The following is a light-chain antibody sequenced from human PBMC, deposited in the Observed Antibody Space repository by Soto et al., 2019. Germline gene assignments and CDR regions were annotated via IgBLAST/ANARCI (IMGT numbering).Light chain of an antibody. V-gene: IGKV3-11*01. J-gene: IGKJ4*01. CDR2: DVS. CDR3: QQRSNWPLT. CDR1: RSVTSF. Sequence: EIVLTQSPVTLSLSPGERDTLSCRASRSVTSFLAWYQQKPGQAPRLLIYDVSHRATGIPARFSGSGSGTDFSLTISSLEPEDFSVYYCQQRSNWPLTFGGGTKVEIK.